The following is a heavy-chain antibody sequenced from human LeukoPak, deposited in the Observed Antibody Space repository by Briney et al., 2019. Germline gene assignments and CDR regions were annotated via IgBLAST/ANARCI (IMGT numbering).Heavy chain of an antibody. Sequence: SETLSLACAVYGGSFSGYYWSWIRQPPGKGLEWIGYIYYSGSTNYDPSLKSRVTISVDTSKNQFSLKLSSVTAADTAVYYCARDLVAAAGTGAFDIWGQGTMVTVSS. CDR2: IYYSGST. CDR1: GGSFSGYY. D-gene: IGHD6-13*01. V-gene: IGHV4-59*12. J-gene: IGHJ3*02. CDR3: ARDLVAAAGTGAFDI.